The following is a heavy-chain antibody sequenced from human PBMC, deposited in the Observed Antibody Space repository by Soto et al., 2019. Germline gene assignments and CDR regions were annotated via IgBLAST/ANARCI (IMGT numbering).Heavy chain of an antibody. J-gene: IGHJ4*02. D-gene: IGHD6-13*01. CDR1: GFTFSSYG. V-gene: IGHV3-33*01. Sequence: GGSLRLSCAASGFTFSSYGMHWVRQAPGKGLERVAVIWYDGSNKYYADSVKGRFTISRDNSKNTLYLQMNSLRAEDTAVYYCARDILAAAGTGMATTYFDYWGQGT. CDR3: ARDILAAAGTGMATTYFDY. CDR2: IWYDGSNK.